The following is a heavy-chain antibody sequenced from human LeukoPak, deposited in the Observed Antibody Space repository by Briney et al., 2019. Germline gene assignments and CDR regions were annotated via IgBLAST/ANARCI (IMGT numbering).Heavy chain of an antibody. Sequence: KPSETLSLTCGVSGYSISSGYHWGWIRQPTGKGLEWIGSMSHSGSTYYNPSLKSRVAISVDTSKNQFSVKLSSVTAADTAVYYCARHHLYDNSGDGRYYFDYWGQGTLVTVSS. J-gene: IGHJ4*02. CDR1: GYSISSGYH. CDR3: ARHHLYDNSGDGRYYFDY. CDR2: MSHSGST. V-gene: IGHV4-38-2*01. D-gene: IGHD3-22*01.